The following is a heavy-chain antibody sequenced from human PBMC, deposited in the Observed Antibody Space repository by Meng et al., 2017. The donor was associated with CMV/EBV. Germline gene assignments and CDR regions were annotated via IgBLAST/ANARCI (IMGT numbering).Heavy chain of an antibody. J-gene: IGHJ5*02. CDR3: ARDRVTAAAGVGWFDP. CDR2: ISYDGSNK. CDR1: GFTFSSYA. Sequence: GGSLRLSCAASGFTFSSYAMHWVRQAPGKGLEWVAVISYDGSNKYYADSVKGRFTISRDNSKNTPYLQMNSLRAEDTAVYYCARDRVTAAAGVGWFDPWGQGTLVTVSS. D-gene: IGHD6-13*01. V-gene: IGHV3-30*04.